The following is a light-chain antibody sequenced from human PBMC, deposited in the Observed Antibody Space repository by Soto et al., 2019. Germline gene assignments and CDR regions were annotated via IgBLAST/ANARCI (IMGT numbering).Light chain of an antibody. Sequence: DIQMTQSPSTLSASVGDTVTVTCRASQSVSGWLAWYQQKPGEAPKLLIFAASSLQSGVPSRFSGSGSGTDFTLTISSLQPEDIASYYCQQTYSTPWTFGQGTKVDIK. CDR3: QQTYSTPWT. V-gene: IGKV1-39*01. J-gene: IGKJ1*01. CDR2: AAS. CDR1: QSVSGW.